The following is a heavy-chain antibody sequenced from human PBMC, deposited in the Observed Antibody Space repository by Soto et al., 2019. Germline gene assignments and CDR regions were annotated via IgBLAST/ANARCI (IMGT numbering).Heavy chain of an antibody. D-gene: IGHD6-13*01. Sequence: QVQLQESGPGLVKPSETLSLTCTVSGGSVSSGSYYWSWIRQPPGKGLEWIGYIYYSGSTNYNPSLKSRVTISVDTSKNQFSLKLSSVTAADTAVYYCARGRAAAGSRWFDPWGQGTLVTVSS. V-gene: IGHV4-61*01. J-gene: IGHJ5*02. CDR1: GGSVSSGSYY. CDR2: IYYSGST. CDR3: ARGRAAAGSRWFDP.